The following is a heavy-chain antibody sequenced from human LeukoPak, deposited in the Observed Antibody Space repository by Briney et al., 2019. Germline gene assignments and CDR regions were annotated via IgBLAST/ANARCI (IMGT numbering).Heavy chain of an antibody. CDR2: ISSNGGST. V-gene: IGHV3-64*01. CDR3: ARVEGGGWFDP. CDR1: GFTFSSYA. D-gene: IGHD3-10*01. J-gene: IGHJ5*02. Sequence: GGSLRLSCAASGFTFSSYAMHWVRQAPGKGLEYVSAISSNGGSTYYANSVKGRFTISRDNSKNTLYLQMGSLRAEDMAVYYCARVEGGGWFDPWGQGTLVTVSS.